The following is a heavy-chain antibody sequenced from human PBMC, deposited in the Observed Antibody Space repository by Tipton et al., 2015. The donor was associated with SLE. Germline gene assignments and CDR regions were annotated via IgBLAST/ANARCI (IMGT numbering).Heavy chain of an antibody. CDR2: IKQDGSAK. V-gene: IGHV3-7*04. D-gene: IGHD2-15*01. J-gene: IGHJ4*02. CDR1: GFSFSSYG. CDR3: VRGASIGYYYFDY. Sequence: SLRLSCAASGFSFSSYGMYWVRQAPGKGLEWVANIKQDGSAKYYVDSVKGRFTISRDNAKNSLYLQMNSLRAEDTAVNYCVRGASIGYYYFDYWGLGTLVTVSS.